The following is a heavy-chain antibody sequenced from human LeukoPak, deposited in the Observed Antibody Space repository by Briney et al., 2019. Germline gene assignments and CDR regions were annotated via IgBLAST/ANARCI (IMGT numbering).Heavy chain of an antibody. V-gene: IGHV4-61*08. J-gene: IGHJ6*02. CDR2: MYYSGTT. Sequence: PSETLSLTCTVSGGSISSGGYYWNWIRQPPGKGLEWIGSMYYSGTTNYDPSFKSRVTISLDTSKNEFSLRLKSLTAADTAVYYCAGQVGARIRYYYTSGLDVWGQGTTVAVSS. CDR1: GGSISSGGYY. CDR3: AGQVGARIRYYYTSGLDV. D-gene: IGHD1-26*01.